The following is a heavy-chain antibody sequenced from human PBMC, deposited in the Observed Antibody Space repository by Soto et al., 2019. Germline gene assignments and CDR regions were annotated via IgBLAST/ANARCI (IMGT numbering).Heavy chain of an antibody. Sequence: SETLSLTCTVSGGSISSSSYYWGWIRQPPGKGLEWIGSIYYSGSTYYNPSLKSRVTISVDTSKNQFSLKLSSVTAADTAVYYCASGKDIVVVVAAEILLGSFDIWGQGTMVTVSS. CDR2: IYYSGST. D-gene: IGHD2-15*01. CDR3: ASGKDIVVVVAAEILLGSFDI. CDR1: GGSISSSSYY. J-gene: IGHJ3*02. V-gene: IGHV4-39*01.